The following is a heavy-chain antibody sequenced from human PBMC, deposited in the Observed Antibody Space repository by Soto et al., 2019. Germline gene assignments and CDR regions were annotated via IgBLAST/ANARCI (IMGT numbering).Heavy chain of an antibody. CDR3: ARGLLDVVVPAAMQHCFDP. Sequence: QGQLVESGGGVVQPGRSLRLSCAASGFTFSSYGIHWVRQAPGMGVAWVAVRWYDVSNKYYADSLKGRFTISRDNSKNTLYLQMNSLRAEDTAVYYCARGLLDVVVPAAMQHCFDPWGQGTLVTVSS. CDR1: GFTFSSYG. CDR2: RWYDVSNK. J-gene: IGHJ5*02. V-gene: IGHV3-33*01. D-gene: IGHD2-2*01.